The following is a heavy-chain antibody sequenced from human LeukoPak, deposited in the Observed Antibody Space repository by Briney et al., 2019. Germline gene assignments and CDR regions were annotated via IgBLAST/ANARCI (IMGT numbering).Heavy chain of an antibody. CDR3: ARSSMVRGVIMWYFQH. CDR1: GFTFSSYA. J-gene: IGHJ1*01. V-gene: IGHV3-30*04. Sequence: PGRSLRLSCAASGFTFSSYAMHWVRQAPGKGLEWVAVISYDGSNKYYADPVKGRFTISRDNSKNTLYLQMNSLRAEDTAVYYCARSSMVRGVIMWYFQHWGQGTLVTVSS. CDR2: ISYDGSNK. D-gene: IGHD3-10*01.